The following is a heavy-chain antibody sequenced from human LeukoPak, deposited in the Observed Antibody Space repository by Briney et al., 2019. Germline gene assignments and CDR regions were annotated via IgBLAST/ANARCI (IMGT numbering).Heavy chain of an antibody. J-gene: IGHJ4*02. D-gene: IGHD6-19*01. CDR2: ITRGSKYI. Sequence: GGSLRLSCVASKFAFNSYSMNWFRQAPGKGLERDASITRGSKYIFYGDSVKGRVPISRDNAEHPLILQTKILRPGDTCVYYCARDEETVAGLNGFDLWGQGTLVTVSS. V-gene: IGHV3-21*03. CDR1: KFAFNSYS. CDR3: ARDEETVAGLNGFDL.